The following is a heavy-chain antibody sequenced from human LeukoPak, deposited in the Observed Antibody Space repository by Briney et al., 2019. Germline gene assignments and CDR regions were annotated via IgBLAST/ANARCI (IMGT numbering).Heavy chain of an antibody. CDR3: ATLGSYYYGSGSYYNQESPFDY. CDR2: ISAYNGNT. V-gene: IGHV1-18*01. D-gene: IGHD3-10*01. CDR1: GYTFTSYG. Sequence: WASVKVSCKASGYTFTSYGISWVRQAPGQGLEWMGWISAYNGNTNYAQKLQGRVTMTTDTSTSTAYMELRSLRSDDTAVYYCATLGSYYYGSGSYYNQESPFDYWGQGTLVTVSS. J-gene: IGHJ4*02.